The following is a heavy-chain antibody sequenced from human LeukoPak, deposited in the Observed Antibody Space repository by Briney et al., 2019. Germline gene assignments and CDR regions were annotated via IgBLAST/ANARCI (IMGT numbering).Heavy chain of an antibody. CDR2: IYYTGST. Sequence: SETLSLTCTVSSGSISSYYWIWIRQPPGKGLEWIGYIYYTGSTNYNPSLKSRVTISVDTSKNQFSLNLSSVTAADTAVYYCARHGPYLGRLAWFDPWGQGTLVTVSS. V-gene: IGHV4-59*08. CDR3: ARHGPYLGRLAWFDP. J-gene: IGHJ5*02. D-gene: IGHD1-26*01. CDR1: SGSISSYY.